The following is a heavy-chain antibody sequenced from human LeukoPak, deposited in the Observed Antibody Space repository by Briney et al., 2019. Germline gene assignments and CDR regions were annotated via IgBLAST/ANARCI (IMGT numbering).Heavy chain of an antibody. Sequence: GGSLRLSCAASGFTFRSYAMQWVRQAPGRGLEWVSYITYNSGTIFYADSVKGRFTISRDNAKDSLYLQMSSLRDEDTAVYYCARDSGYSYADDYWGQGTLVTVSS. V-gene: IGHV3-48*02. CDR3: ARDSGYSYADDY. J-gene: IGHJ4*02. CDR1: GFTFRSYA. CDR2: ITYNSGTI. D-gene: IGHD5-18*01.